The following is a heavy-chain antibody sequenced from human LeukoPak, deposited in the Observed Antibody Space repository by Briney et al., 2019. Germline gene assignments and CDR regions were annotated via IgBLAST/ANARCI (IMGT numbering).Heavy chain of an antibody. CDR1: GGTFSSYA. CDR2: IIPIFGTA. J-gene: IGHJ4*02. CDR3: ARGLVGATLAYYFDY. V-gene: IGHV1-69*13. D-gene: IGHD1-26*01. Sequence: RASVKVSCKASGGTFSSYAISWVRQAPGQGLEWMGGIIPIFGTANYAQKFQGRVTITADESTSTAYMELSSLRSEDTAVYYCARGLVGATLAYYFDYWGQGTLVTVSS.